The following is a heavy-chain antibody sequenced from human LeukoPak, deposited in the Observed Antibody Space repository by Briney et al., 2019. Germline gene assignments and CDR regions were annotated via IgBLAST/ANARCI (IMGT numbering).Heavy chain of an antibody. CDR3: AGDDKGSITGTEGSD. J-gene: IGHJ4*02. CDR1: GYTFTGYY. CDR2: INPNSGGT. V-gene: IGHV1-2*06. D-gene: IGHD1-7*01. Sequence: EASVKVSCKASGYTFTGYYMHWVRQAPGQGLEWMGRINPNSGGTNYAQKFQGRVTMTRDTSISTAYMELSRLRSDDTAVYYCAGDDKGSITGTEGSDWGQGTLVTVSS.